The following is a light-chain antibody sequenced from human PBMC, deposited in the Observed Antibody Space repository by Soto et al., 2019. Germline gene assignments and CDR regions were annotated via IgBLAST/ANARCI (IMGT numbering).Light chain of an antibody. CDR3: QQYNSYLYT. CDR1: QSISTW. V-gene: IGKV1-5*01. CDR2: DAS. J-gene: IGKJ2*01. Sequence: IQMTQFPSTLSASVGDRVIITCRASQSISTWLAWYQQKPGKAPKLLIYDASTLESGVPSRFSGSGSGIEFTLTISSLQPDDFATYYCQQYNSYLYTFGQGTKLEIK.